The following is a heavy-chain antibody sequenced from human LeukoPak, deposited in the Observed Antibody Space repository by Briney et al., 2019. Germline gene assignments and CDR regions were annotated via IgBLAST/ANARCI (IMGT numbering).Heavy chain of an antibody. CDR2: IYSAGST. Sequence: GGSLRLSCEASGFTFSSYWMAWVRQAPGKGLEWVSSIYSAGSTYYADSVKGRFTISRDNAKNSLHLQMNSLRAEDTAVYYCARPDYYDSSEGTDYWGQGTLVTVSS. CDR3: ARPDYYDSSEGTDY. J-gene: IGHJ4*02. V-gene: IGHV3-53*01. D-gene: IGHD3-22*01. CDR1: GFTFSSYW.